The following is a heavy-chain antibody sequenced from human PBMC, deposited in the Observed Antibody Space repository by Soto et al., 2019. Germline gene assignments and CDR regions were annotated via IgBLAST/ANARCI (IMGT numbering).Heavy chain of an antibody. D-gene: IGHD1-7*01. CDR1: GFSFGVHA. Sequence: EVQRVESGGGLVKPGGSLRLSCATSGFSFGVHAITWVRQAPGKGLEGVAFISSSGSNVQYAASVEGRFTISRDDAKNSVHLQMNNLRVDDTGVYYCARDGNYHEFWGQGTLVTVSS. CDR2: ISSSGSNV. V-gene: IGHV3-21*01. J-gene: IGHJ4*02. CDR3: ARDGNYHEF.